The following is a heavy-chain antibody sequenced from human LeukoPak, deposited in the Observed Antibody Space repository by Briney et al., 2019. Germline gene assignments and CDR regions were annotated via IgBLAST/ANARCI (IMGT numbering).Heavy chain of an antibody. CDR1: GDTISSNGYY. CDR2: IYHSGST. J-gene: IGHJ6*02. Sequence: SETLSLTCSVSGDTISSNGYYWSWIRQHPEKGLEWIGYIYHSGSTSYNPSLKSRLTMSVDTSENQFSLRLRSVTAAEAAVYYCAQGTAIANSPRGTPSGYGLDVWGQGTTVTVSS. D-gene: IGHD5-18*01. V-gene: IGHV4-31*03. CDR3: AQGTAIANSPRGTPSGYGLDV.